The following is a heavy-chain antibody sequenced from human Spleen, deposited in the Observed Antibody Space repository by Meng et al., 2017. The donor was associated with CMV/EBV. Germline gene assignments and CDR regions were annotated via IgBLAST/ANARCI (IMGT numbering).Heavy chain of an antibody. V-gene: IGHV3-23*03. Sequence: GESLKISCAASGFTFSSYAMNWVRQAPGKGLEWVSVIYTGGSSTHYAESVRGRFTISRDNSKNTLYLQMNSLKTEDTAVYYCTTDPYSGSYLSNWFDPWGQGTLVTVSS. CDR2: IYTGGSST. CDR3: TTDPYSGSYLSNWFDP. J-gene: IGHJ5*02. D-gene: IGHD1-26*01. CDR1: GFTFSSYA.